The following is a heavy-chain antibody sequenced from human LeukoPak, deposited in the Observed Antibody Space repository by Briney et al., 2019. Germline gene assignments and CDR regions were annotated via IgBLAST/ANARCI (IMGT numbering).Heavy chain of an antibody. D-gene: IGHD2-2*01. CDR2: IYYSGST. J-gene: IGHJ4*02. V-gene: IGHV4-39*01. CDR3: AGHLGDIVVVPAAYFDY. CDR1: GGSISSGSYY. Sequence: PSQTLSLTCTVSGGSISSGSYYWGWIRQPPGKGLEWIGSIYYSGSTYYNPSLKSRVTISVDTSKNQFSLKLSSVTAADTAVYYCAGHLGDIVVVPAAYFDYWGQGTLVTVSS.